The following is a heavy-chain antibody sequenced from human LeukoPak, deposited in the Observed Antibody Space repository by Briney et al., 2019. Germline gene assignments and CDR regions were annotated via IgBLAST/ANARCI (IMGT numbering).Heavy chain of an antibody. CDR3: ASARGGSGSYYIGY. Sequence: SETLSLTCTVSGGSISSGSYYWSWIRQPAGKGLEWIGRIYTSGSTNYNPSLKSRVTISVDTSKNQFSLKLSSVTAADTAVYYCASARGGSGSYYIGYWGQGTLVTVSS. CDR1: GGSISSGSYY. D-gene: IGHD1-26*01. J-gene: IGHJ4*02. CDR2: IYTSGST. V-gene: IGHV4-61*02.